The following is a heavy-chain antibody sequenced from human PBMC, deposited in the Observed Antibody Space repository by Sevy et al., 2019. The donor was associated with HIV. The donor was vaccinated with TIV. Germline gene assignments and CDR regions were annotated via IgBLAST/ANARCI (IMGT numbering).Heavy chain of an antibody. V-gene: IGHV4-59*01. CDR3: ARGGGIYYDSRGFHPQYYFDS. Sequence: SETLSLTCAVSGGSINSFFWSWIRQSPGKGLEWIGYVYDSGNSEYNPSLRSRVTISVDTSKKQFSLKLSSVTGADTAVYYCARGGGIYYDSRGFHPQYYFDSWGQGTLVTVSS. D-gene: IGHD3-22*01. CDR1: GGSINSFF. J-gene: IGHJ4*02. CDR2: VYDSGNS.